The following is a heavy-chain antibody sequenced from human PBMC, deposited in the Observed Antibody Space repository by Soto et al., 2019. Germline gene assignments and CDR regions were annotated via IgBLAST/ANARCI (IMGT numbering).Heavy chain of an antibody. CDR1: GEIVSSNSAT. J-gene: IGHJ3*02. V-gene: IGHV6-1*01. D-gene: IGHD3-16*01. Sequence: SQGLSLPGVFSGEIVSSNSATWSWIRQSPSRGLEWLGRTYYRSRWYNDYAPSVKSRITINPDTSKNHFFLQLSSVTPEDTAVYYCARERGSRSEALDIWGRGTAVTVSS. CDR3: ARERGSRSEALDI. CDR2: TYYRSRWYN.